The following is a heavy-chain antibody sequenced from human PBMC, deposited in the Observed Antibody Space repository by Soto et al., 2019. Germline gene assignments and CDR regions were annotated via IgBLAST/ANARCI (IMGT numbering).Heavy chain of an antibody. CDR1: GYTFSSYA. D-gene: IGHD7-27*01. V-gene: IGHV1-3*01. CDR2: INAGYGNT. J-gene: IGHJ4*02. Sequence: QVYLVQSGAEVRKPGASVKVSCKASGYTFSSYAMHWVRQAPGQRLEWMGWINAGYGNTKSSQKFQDRVTISRDTSAITAYMELTSLRSEDTAVYYCARDTGDGTFDFWGQGTLVTVSS. CDR3: ARDTGDGTFDF.